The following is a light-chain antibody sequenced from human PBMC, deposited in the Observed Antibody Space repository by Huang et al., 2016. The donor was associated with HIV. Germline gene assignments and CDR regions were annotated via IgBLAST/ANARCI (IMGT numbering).Light chain of an antibody. V-gene: IGKV2-28*01. Sequence: DIVMIQSPLSLPVTPGEPASISCRSSQSLLHTNAYNYLDWYLQKPGQSPQLLIYLSSSRASGVPDRFSGGGSGTRFSLNISRVEAEDAGIYYCMEALKTPYTFGQGTKLEIK. CDR1: QSLLHTNAYNY. J-gene: IGKJ2*01. CDR2: LSS. CDR3: MEALKTPYT.